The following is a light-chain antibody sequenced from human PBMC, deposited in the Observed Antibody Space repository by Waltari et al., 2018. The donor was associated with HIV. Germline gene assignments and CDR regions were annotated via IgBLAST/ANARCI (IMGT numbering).Light chain of an antibody. CDR3: SSYTTTSSPYV. CDR1: TSDVGGYNS. CDR2: DVT. V-gene: IGLV2-14*03. J-gene: IGLJ1*01. Sequence: QSALTQPASVSGSPGQSITISCTGTTSDVGGYNSVSWYQQHPGKAPKLLIFDVTGRPSGVSSRFSGSKSGSTASLTISGLQAEDEADYYCSSYTTTSSPYVFGPGTRVTIL.